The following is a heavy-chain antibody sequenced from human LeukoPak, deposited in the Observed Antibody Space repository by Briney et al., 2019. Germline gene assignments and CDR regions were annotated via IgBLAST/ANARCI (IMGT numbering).Heavy chain of an antibody. D-gene: IGHD3-22*01. CDR2: ICGSGRS. CDR3: ARDTDYDSPFFDY. V-gene: IGHV4-61*02. J-gene: IGHJ4*02. CDR1: GGTISSGIYY. Sequence: SGTLSLTCAASGGTISSGIYYWSCIRQPAGLELVWIVRICGSGRSNDNPAIRSRVTISVDTSKNQLSLKLSSVTAADTAVYYCARDTDYDSPFFDYWGQRILVTVSS.